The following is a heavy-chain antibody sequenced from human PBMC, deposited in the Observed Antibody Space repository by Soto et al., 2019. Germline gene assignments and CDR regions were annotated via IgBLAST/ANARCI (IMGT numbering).Heavy chain of an antibody. CDR3: ARDASGGELRVGSAFDI. D-gene: IGHD1-26*01. CDR2: IWYDGSNK. J-gene: IGHJ3*02. CDR1: GFTFSSYG. Sequence: QVQLVESGGGVVQPGRSLRLSCAASGFTFSSYGMHWVRQAPGKGLEWVAVIWYDGSNKYYADSVKGRFTISRDNSKNTLYLEKNSLRAEDTAVYYCARDASGGELRVGSAFDIWGQGTMVTVSS. V-gene: IGHV3-33*01.